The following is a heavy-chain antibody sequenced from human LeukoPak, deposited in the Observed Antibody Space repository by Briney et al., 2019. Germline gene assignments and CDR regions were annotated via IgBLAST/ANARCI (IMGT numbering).Heavy chain of an antibody. V-gene: IGHV1-2*02. CDR2: INPNSGGT. J-gene: IGHJ4*02. CDR1: GYTFTGYY. Sequence: ASVKVSCKASGYTFTGYYMHWVRQAPGQGLEWMGWINPNSGGTNYAQKFQGRVTMTRDTSISTAYMELSRLRSDDTAVYYCARDYDLWSGYLFFDYWGQGTLVTVSS. CDR3: ARDYDLWSGYLFFDY. D-gene: IGHD3-3*01.